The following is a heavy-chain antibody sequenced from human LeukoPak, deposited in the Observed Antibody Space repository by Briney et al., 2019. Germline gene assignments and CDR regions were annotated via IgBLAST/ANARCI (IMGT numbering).Heavy chain of an antibody. J-gene: IGHJ4*02. D-gene: IGHD1-14*01. CDR1: GYTFTSYY. Sequence: ASVKVSCKASGYTFTSYYMHWVRQAPGQGLEWMGIINPSGGGTSYAQKFQGRVTMTRDMSTSTVYMELSSLRSEDTAVYYCARSYVVGNYLDYWGQGTLVTVSS. CDR2: INPSGGGT. CDR3: ARSYVVGNYLDY. V-gene: IGHV1-46*01.